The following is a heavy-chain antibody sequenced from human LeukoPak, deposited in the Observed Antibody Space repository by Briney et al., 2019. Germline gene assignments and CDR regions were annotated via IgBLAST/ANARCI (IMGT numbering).Heavy chain of an antibody. CDR1: GGSISSGGYS. D-gene: IGHD3-10*01. V-gene: IGHV4-30-2*01. J-gene: IGHJ4*02. CDR3: ARGLWKFTMVRGVIDY. CDR2: IYHSGST. Sequence: PSETLSLTCAVSGGSISSGGYSWSWIRQPPGKGLEWIGYIYHSGSTYYNPSLKSRVTISVDRSKNQFSLKLSSVTAADTAVYYCARGLWKFTMVRGVIDYWGQGTLLTVSS.